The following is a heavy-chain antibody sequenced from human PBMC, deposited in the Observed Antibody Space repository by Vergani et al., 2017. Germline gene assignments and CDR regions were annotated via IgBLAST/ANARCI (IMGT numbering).Heavy chain of an antibody. Sequence: QVQLQQWGGGLLKPSETLSLTCVVNGGSFTSYHWTWIRQSPGEGLEWVGDIDHTGRPDYNPSLKSRLIMSVDKSRNQFSLTLNSVTANDTAIYFCARVNTETNGHLYYYYYMDVWGQGTAVNVS. CDR3: ARVNTETNGHLYYYYYMDV. D-gene: IGHD4-11*01. CDR1: GGSFTSYH. V-gene: IGHV4-34*01. J-gene: IGHJ6*03. CDR2: IDHTGRP.